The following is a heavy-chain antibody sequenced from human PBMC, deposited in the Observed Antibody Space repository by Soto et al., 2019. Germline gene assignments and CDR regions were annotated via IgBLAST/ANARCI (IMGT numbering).Heavy chain of an antibody. D-gene: IGHD3-10*01. CDR2: IIPIFGTA. V-gene: IGHV1-69*13. CDR3: ARATRGAMAPRIYYGMDV. J-gene: IGHJ6*02. Sequence: GASVKVSCKASGGTFSSYAISCVRQAPGQGLEWLGGIIPIFGTANYAQKFQSRVTITADESTSTAYMELSSLRSEDTAVYYCARATRGAMAPRIYYGMDVWGQGTTVTVSS. CDR1: GGTFSSYA.